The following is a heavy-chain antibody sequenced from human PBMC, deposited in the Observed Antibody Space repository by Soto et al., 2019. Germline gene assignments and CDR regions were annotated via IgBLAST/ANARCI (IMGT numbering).Heavy chain of an antibody. D-gene: IGHD6-13*01. CDR3: TAILAALGAQQLDELDY. CDR2: IKSKTDGGTT. V-gene: IGHV3-15*07. CDR1: GFTFSNAW. Sequence: GGSLRLSCAASGFTFSNAWMNWVRQAPGKGLEWVGRIKSKTDGGTTDYAAPVKGRFTISRDDSKNTLYLQMNSLKTEDTAVYYCTAILAALGAQQLDELDYWGQGTLVTVSS. J-gene: IGHJ4*02.